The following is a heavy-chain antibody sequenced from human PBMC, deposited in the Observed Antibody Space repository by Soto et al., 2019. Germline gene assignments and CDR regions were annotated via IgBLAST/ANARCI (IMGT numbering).Heavy chain of an antibody. V-gene: IGHV1-69*01. CDR3: ARGGPYCSGGSCYYFDY. D-gene: IGHD2-15*01. Sequence: VQLVQSGAEVKKPGSSVKVSCKASGGTFSSYAISWVRQAPGQGLEWMGGIIPIFGTANYAQKFQGRVTITADESTSTAYMELSSLRSEDTAVYYCARGGPYCSGGSCYYFDYWGQGTLVTVSS. CDR1: GGTFSSYA. J-gene: IGHJ4*02. CDR2: IIPIFGTA.